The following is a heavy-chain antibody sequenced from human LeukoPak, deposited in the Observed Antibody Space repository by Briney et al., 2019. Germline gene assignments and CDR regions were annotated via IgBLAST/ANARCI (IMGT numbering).Heavy chain of an antibody. V-gene: IGHV1-46*01. CDR2: INPSGGTT. Sequence: GASVKVSCKASGYTFTRYYIHWVRQAPGQGLEWMGIINPSGGTTSYAQKFQGRVTMTRDTSTGTVYMELSSLRSEDTAFYYCARDLSAVTYGMDVWGQGTTVTVSS. J-gene: IGHJ6*02. CDR1: GYTFTRYY. CDR3: ARDLSAVTYGMDV. D-gene: IGHD4-17*01.